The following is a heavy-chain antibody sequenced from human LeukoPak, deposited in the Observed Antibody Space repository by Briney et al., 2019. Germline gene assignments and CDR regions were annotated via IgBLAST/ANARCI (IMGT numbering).Heavy chain of an antibody. CDR3: ATSPTVVQGVQSRFDP. CDR1: GYSISSGYY. CDR2: IYHSGST. Sequence: SETLSLTCAVSGYSISSGYYWGWIRQPPGKGLEWIGSIYHSGSTHYNPSLKSRVTISIDTSKNQFSLKLRSVTAADTAVFYCATSPTVVQGVQSRFDPWGQGTLVTVSS. D-gene: IGHD3-10*01. J-gene: IGHJ5*02. V-gene: IGHV4-38-2*01.